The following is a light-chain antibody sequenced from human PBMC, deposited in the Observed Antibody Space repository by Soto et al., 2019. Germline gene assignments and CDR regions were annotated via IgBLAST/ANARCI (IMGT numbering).Light chain of an antibody. J-gene: IGKJ1*01. CDR3: QQSFRIPLT. Sequence: DIQMTQSPSSLSAYVGARVTITCRASQSISTYLNWYQQKPGKAPKLLIYDASSLQSGVPARFSGSGSGTDFTLTISTLQPEDFATYYCQQSFRIPLTFGQGTKVEIK. V-gene: IGKV1-39*01. CDR1: QSISTY. CDR2: DAS.